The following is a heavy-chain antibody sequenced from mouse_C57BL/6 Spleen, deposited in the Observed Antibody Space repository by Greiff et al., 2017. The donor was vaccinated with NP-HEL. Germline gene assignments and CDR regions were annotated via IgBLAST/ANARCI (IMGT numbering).Heavy chain of an antibody. V-gene: IGHV1-64*01. CDR2: IHPNSGST. J-gene: IGHJ2*01. CDR3: ARRRGFITTVVAPNYFDY. Sequence: QVQLQQPGAELVKPGASVKLSCKASGYTFTSYWMHWVKQRPGQGLEWIGMIHPNSGSTNYNEKFKSKATLTVDKSSSTAYMQLSSLTSEDSAVYYCARRRGFITTVVAPNYFDYWGQGTTLTVSS. CDR1: GYTFTSYW. D-gene: IGHD1-1*01.